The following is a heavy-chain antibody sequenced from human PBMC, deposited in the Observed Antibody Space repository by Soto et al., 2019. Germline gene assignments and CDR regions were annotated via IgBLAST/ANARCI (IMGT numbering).Heavy chain of an antibody. CDR2: IYYSGST. J-gene: IGHJ5*02. Sequence: QLQLQESGPGLVKPSETLSLTCTVSGGSISSSSYYWGWIRQPPGKGLEWIGSIYYSGSTYYNPSLKSRVTLSLDTSKHLFFLMLSSVTAADTAVNYCARTRGSRSRLFVPWGQGTMVTVSS. V-gene: IGHV4-39*01. D-gene: IGHD2-2*01. CDR3: ARTRGSRSRLFVP. CDR1: GGSISSSSYY.